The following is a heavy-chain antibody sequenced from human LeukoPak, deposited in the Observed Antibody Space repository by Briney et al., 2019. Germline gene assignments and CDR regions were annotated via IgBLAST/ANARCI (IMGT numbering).Heavy chain of an antibody. J-gene: IGHJ4*02. Sequence: PGGSLRLSCAASGFTFTTYAMNWVRQAPGKGLEWVSGLSGDGGYKYYADSAKGRLTISRDNSKNTLHLQMSSLRAEDTAIYYCTRDPSGSGPDFDFWGQGTLVIVSS. CDR1: GFTFTTYA. D-gene: IGHD3-10*01. CDR2: LSGDGGYK. CDR3: TRDPSGSGPDFDF. V-gene: IGHV3-23*01.